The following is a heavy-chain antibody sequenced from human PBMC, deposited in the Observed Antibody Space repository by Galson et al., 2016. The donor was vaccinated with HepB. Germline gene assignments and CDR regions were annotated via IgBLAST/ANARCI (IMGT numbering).Heavy chain of an antibody. J-gene: IGHJ4*02. CDR2: MNPNNGNT. CDR3: ARGFRPRYSYPLGY. D-gene: IGHD5-18*01. Sequence: SVKVSCKASGYSFPSFDINWVRQATGQGLEWMGWMNPNNGNTDYAQKFQDRVTMTGSTSESTAYMELSSLRSDDTAVYYCARGFRPRYSYPLGYWGQGTLVTVSS. CDR1: GYSFPSFD. V-gene: IGHV1-8*01.